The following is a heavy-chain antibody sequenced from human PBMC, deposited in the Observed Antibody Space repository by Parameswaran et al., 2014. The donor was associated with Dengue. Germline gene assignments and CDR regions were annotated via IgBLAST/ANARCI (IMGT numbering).Heavy chain of an antibody. V-gene: IGHV5-51*01. Sequence: VRQMPGKGLEWMGIIYPGDSDTRYSPSFQGQVTISADKSISTAYLQWSSLKASDTAMYYCARSGWLGYCSSTSCPYYYMDVWGKGTTVTVSS. J-gene: IGHJ6*03. CDR3: ARSGWLGYCSSTSCPYYYMDV. CDR2: IYPGDSDT. D-gene: IGHD2-2*01.